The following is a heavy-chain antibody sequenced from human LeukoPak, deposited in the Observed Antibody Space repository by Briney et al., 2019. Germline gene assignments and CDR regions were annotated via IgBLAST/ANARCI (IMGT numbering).Heavy chain of an antibody. V-gene: IGHV3-30*18. CDR1: GFTFSSYG. CDR3: AKGDYEAYLDY. Sequence: PGGSLRLSCAASGFTFSSYGMHWVRQAPGKGLEWVAVISYDGSNKYYADSVKGRFTISRNNSKNTLYLQMNSLRAEDTAVYYCAKGDYEAYLDYWGQGTLVTVSS. J-gene: IGHJ4*02. D-gene: IGHD4-17*01. CDR2: ISYDGSNK.